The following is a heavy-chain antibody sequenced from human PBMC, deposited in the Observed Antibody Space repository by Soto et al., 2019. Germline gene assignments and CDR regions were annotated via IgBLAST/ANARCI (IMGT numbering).Heavy chain of an antibody. D-gene: IGHD6-19*01. Sequence: QLQLQESGPGLVKPSETLSLTCTVSGGSISSSSYYWGWIRQPPGKGLEWIGSIYYSGSTYYNPSLKSRVTISVDTSKNHFSLKLSSVTAADTAVYYCARQSIFAIAVAGDGWFDPWGQGTLVTVSS. J-gene: IGHJ5*02. CDR3: ARQSIFAIAVAGDGWFDP. CDR1: GGSISSSSYY. V-gene: IGHV4-39*01. CDR2: IYYSGST.